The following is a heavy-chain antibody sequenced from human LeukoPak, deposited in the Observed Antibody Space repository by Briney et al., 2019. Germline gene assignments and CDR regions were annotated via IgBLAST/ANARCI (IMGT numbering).Heavy chain of an antibody. CDR2: IFYSGST. V-gene: IGHV4-39*01. J-gene: IGHJ4*02. Sequence: SETLSLTCTVSGGSISSSSYYWGWIRQPPGKGLEWIGGIFYSGSTYYNPSLKSRATISVDTSKNQFSLKLSSVTAADTAVYYCARQNGRSGWHPFWYWGQGTLVTVSS. D-gene: IGHD6-19*01. CDR1: GGSISSSSYY. CDR3: ARQNGRSGWHPFWY.